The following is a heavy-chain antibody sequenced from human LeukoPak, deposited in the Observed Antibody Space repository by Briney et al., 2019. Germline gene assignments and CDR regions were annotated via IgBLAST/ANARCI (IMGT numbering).Heavy chain of an antibody. D-gene: IGHD3-22*01. CDR3: AKDQKGSGYYSYYFDY. Sequence: GGSLRLSCAASGFTFSSYAMSWVRQAPGKGLEWVSAISGSGGNTYYADSVKGRFTISRDNSKNTLYLQMNSLRAEDTAVYYCAKDQKGSGYYSYYFDYWGQGTLVTVSS. CDR1: GFTFSSYA. V-gene: IGHV3-23*01. J-gene: IGHJ4*02. CDR2: ISGSGGNT.